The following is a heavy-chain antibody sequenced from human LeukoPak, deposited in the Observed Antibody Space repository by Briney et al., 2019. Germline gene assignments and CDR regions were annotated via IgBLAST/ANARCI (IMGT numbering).Heavy chain of an antibody. D-gene: IGHD6-19*01. CDR2: IYTSGST. CDR1: GGSISSYY. J-gene: IGHJ4*02. CDR3: ARFIAVAGHRGHFDY. V-gene: IGHV4-4*07. Sequence: SETLSLTCTVSGGSISSYYWSWIRQPAGKGLEWIGRIYTSGSTNYNPSLKSRVTMSVDTSKNQFSLKLSSVTAADTAVYYCARFIAVAGHRGHFDYWGQGTLVTVSS.